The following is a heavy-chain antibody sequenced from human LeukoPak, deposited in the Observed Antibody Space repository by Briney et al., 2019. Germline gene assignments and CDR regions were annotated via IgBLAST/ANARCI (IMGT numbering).Heavy chain of an antibody. J-gene: IGHJ4*02. D-gene: IGHD2-2*01. CDR1: GGTFSSYA. CDR2: IIPIFGTA. Sequence: SVKVSCKASGGTFSSYAISWVRQAPGQGLEWMGGIIPIFGTANYAQKFQGRVTITADESTSTAYMELSSLRSEDTAVYYCATRFGVVPAANEGDWDYFDYWAREPWSPSPQ. CDR3: ATRFGVVPAANEGDWDYFDY. V-gene: IGHV1-69*13.